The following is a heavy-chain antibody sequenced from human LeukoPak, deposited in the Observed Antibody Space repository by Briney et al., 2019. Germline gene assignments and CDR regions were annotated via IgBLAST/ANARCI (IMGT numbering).Heavy chain of an antibody. CDR2: IYYSGST. CDR3: ARDWSKDGDSWWFDP. Sequence: SQTLSLTCTVSGGSISGGGYYWSWIRQHPGKGLEWIGYIYYSGSTYYNPSLKSRVTISVDTSKNQFSLKLSSVTAADTAVYDCARDWSKDGDSWWFDPWGQGTLVTVSS. J-gene: IGHJ5*02. D-gene: IGHD2-8*02. CDR1: GGSISGGGYY. V-gene: IGHV4-31*03.